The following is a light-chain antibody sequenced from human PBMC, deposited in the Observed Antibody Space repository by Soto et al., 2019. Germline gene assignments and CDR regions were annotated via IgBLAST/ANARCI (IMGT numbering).Light chain of an antibody. V-gene: IGKV3-15*01. CDR3: QQYSNWPEYA. CDR1: QSVGTT. J-gene: IGKJ2*01. CDR2: GAS. Sequence: EIVMTQSPATLSPSPGEGTTLSCRASQSVGTTLAWYQQKPGQAPRLLIFGASTRATGVPARFSGSGSGTEFTLSICSLQSDDFAVYYYQQYSNWPEYAFGQGTKLEIK.